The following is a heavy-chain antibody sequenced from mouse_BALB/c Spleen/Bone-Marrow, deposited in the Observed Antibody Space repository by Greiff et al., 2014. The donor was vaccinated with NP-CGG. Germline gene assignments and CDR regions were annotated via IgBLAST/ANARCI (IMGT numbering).Heavy chain of an antibody. CDR1: GYTFTSSW. D-gene: IGHD1-1*01. J-gene: IGHJ2*01. Sequence: QVQLKQSGSVLVRPGASVKLPCKASGYTFTSSWMHWAKQRPGQGLEWIGEIHPNSGNTNYNEKFKGKATLTVDTSSSTAYVDLSSLTSEDSAVYYCANYYGSSSYWGQGTTLTVSS. CDR2: IHPNSGNT. CDR3: ANYYGSSSY. V-gene: IGHV1S130*01.